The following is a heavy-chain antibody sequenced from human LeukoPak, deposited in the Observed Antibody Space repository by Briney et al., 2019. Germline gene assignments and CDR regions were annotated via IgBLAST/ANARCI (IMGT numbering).Heavy chain of an antibody. CDR2: ISGSGGRP. J-gene: IGHJ4*02. D-gene: IGHD3-22*01. V-gene: IGHV3-23*01. CDR1: GFTFSDYY. CDR3: AKVLFEYYYDSSGYYED. Sequence: GGSLRLSCAASGFTFSDYYMSWVRQAPGKGLEWVSAISGSGGRPYYADSVKGRFTISRDNSKNTLYLQMNSLRAEDTAVYYCAKVLFEYYYDSSGYYEDWGQGTLVTVSS.